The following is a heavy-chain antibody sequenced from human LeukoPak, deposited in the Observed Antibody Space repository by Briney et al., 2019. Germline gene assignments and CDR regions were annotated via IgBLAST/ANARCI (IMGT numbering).Heavy chain of an antibody. D-gene: IGHD3-22*01. V-gene: IGHV1-18*01. CDR2: IDPNSRGT. J-gene: IGHJ4*02. Sequence: GASVTVSCKASGYTFTSYGISWVRQAPGQALEWLGWIDPNSRGTNYAQKLQGRVPMTTDTSTSTVYMELRSLRSDDTAVYYCARDRAVFSGYYDSSGYWGQGTLVTVSS. CDR3: ARDRAVFSGYYDSSGY. CDR1: GYTFTSYG.